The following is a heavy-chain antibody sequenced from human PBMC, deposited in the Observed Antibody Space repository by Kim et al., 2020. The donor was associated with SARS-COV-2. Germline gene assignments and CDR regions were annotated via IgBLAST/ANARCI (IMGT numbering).Heavy chain of an antibody. J-gene: IGHJ4*02. CDR1: GFNFSAHW. V-gene: IGHV3-74*01. CDR3: AHWNEGY. Sequence: GGSLRLSCAASGFNFSAHWMHWVRQAPGKGLVWVSRINADGSIINYADSVKGRFTISRDNAKNTLYLQMNSLTGEDTAVHYCAHWNEGYWGQGTLVTVSS. D-gene: IGHD1-1*01. CDR2: INADGSII.